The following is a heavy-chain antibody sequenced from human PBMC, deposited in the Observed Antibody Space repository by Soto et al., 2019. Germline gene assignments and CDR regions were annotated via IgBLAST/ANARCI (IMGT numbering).Heavy chain of an antibody. Sequence: GGSLRLSCAASGFTFSSYAMSWVRQAPGKGLEWVSAISGSGGSTYYADSVKGRFTISRDNSKNTLYLQMNSLRAEDTAVYYCAKDLTHYYYYGMDVWGQGTTVTVSS. J-gene: IGHJ6*02. V-gene: IGHV3-23*01. CDR3: AKDLTHYYYYGMDV. CDR1: GFTFSSYA. CDR2: ISGSGGST.